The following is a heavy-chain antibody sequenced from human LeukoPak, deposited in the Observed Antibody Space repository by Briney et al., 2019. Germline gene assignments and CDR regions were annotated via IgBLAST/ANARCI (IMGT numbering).Heavy chain of an antibody. Sequence: GGSLRLSCAASGFTFSSHAMSWVRQAPGKGLEWVSAISGSGGSTYYADSVKGRFTISRDNSKNTLYLQMNSLRAEDTAVYYCAKAGTMIVVANYFDYWGQGTLVTVSS. V-gene: IGHV3-23*01. J-gene: IGHJ4*02. CDR1: GFTFSSHA. CDR2: ISGSGGST. CDR3: AKAGTMIVVANYFDY. D-gene: IGHD3-22*01.